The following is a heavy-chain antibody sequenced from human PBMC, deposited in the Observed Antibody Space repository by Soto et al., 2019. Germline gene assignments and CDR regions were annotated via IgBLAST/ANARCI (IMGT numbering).Heavy chain of an antibody. J-gene: IGHJ3*02. V-gene: IGHV3-30-3*01. D-gene: IGHD2-2*01. CDR2: ISYDGSNK. Sequence: GGSLRLSXAASGFTFSSYAMHWVRQAPGKGLEWVAVISYDGSNKYYADSVKGRFTISRDNSKNTLYLQMNSLRAEDTAVYYCARGSTLAFDIWGQGTMVTVSS. CDR1: GFTFSSYA. CDR3: ARGSTLAFDI.